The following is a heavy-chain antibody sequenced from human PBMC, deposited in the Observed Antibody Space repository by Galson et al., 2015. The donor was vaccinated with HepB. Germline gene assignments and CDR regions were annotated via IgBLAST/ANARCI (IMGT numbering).Heavy chain of an antibody. V-gene: IGHV3-30*03. CDR3: ARDSGYVSGWYAGRGGFDY. CDR1: GFTLSSYA. Sequence: SLRLSCAASGFTLSSYAIHWVRPAPGKGLEWVTVISYDGRTQNYADSVMGRFTISRDNSKDTVYLQMSSLRADDTAVYYCARDSGYVSGWYAGRGGFDYWGQGALVIVSS. CDR2: ISYDGRTQ. D-gene: IGHD6-19*01. J-gene: IGHJ4*02.